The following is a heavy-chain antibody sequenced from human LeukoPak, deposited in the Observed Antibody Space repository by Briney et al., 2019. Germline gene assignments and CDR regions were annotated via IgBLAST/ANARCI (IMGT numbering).Heavy chain of an antibody. V-gene: IGHV1-2*02. J-gene: IGHJ4*02. CDR3: ARGLRREQQLLRAFDY. D-gene: IGHD6-13*01. CDR2: INPNSGGT. CDR1: GYTFTGYY. Sequence: GASVKVSCKASGYTFTGYYMHWVRQAPGQGLEWMGWINPNSGGTNYAQKFQGRVTMTRDTSISTAYMELSSLRSEDTAVYYCARGLRREQQLLRAFDYWGQGTPVTVSS.